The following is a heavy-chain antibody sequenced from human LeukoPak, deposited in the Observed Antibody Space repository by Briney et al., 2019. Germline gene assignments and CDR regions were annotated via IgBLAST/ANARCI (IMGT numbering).Heavy chain of an antibody. V-gene: IGHV4-39*01. D-gene: IGHD6-13*01. CDR2: IYYSGST. J-gene: IGHJ5*02. CDR1: GGSISSSSYY. CDR3: ARHAGRMGYSSRIYNWFDP. Sequence: MSSETLSLTCTVSGGSISSSSYYWGWIRQPPGKGLEWIGSIYYSGSTYYNPSLKSRVTISVDTSKNQFSLKLSSVTAADTAVYYCARHAGRMGYSSRIYNWFDPWGQGTLVTVSS.